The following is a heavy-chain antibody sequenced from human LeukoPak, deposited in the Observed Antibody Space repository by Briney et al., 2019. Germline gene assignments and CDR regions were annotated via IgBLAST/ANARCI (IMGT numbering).Heavy chain of an antibody. CDR3: VRDHQLRDPGC. J-gene: IGHJ4*02. Sequence: GGSLRLSCAASGFTVSSNYMSWVRQAPGKGLDWVSSISGTSTYIDYADSVKGRFTISRDNAKNSLYLQMNSLRVEDTAVYYCVRDHQLRDPGCWGQGTLVTVSS. CDR2: ISGTSTYI. CDR1: GFTVSSNY. V-gene: IGHV3-21*01. D-gene: IGHD5-24*01.